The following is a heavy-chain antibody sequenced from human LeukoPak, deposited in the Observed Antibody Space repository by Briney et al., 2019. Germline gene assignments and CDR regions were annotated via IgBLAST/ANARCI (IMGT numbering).Heavy chain of an antibody. Sequence: GESLKISCEGSGYTFTNYWIGWVRQMPGKGLEWMAIIYPGDSHTIYTPSFQGQVTISADKSINTAYLQWSSLKASDTAMYYCARAYGDNEPFDYWGQGTLVTVSS. CDR2: IYPGDSHT. CDR1: GYTFTNYW. D-gene: IGHD4-17*01. V-gene: IGHV5-51*01. J-gene: IGHJ4*02. CDR3: ARAYGDNEPFDY.